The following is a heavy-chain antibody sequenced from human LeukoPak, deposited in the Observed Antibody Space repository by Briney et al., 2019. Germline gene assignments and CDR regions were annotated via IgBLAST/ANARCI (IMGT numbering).Heavy chain of an antibody. CDR2: INPNSGDT. J-gene: IGHJ4*02. CDR1: GYSFTGYD. CDR3: ATDRVALDY. D-gene: IGHD3-10*01. V-gene: IGHV1-2*02. Sequence: AASVKVSCKASGYSFTGYDIYWVRQAPGQGLEWMGWINPNSGDTNYAQIFQGRVTMTTDTSISTAYMELSRLRSDDTAVYYCATDRVALDYWDQGTLVTVSS.